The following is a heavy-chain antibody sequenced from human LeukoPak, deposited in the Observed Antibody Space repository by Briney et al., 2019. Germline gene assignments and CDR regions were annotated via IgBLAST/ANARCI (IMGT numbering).Heavy chain of an antibody. V-gene: IGHV3-23*01. CDR3: ASQSVGYYGSGSSASDY. CDR2: ISGSGGST. Sequence: PGGSLRLSCAASGFTFSSYAMSWVRQAPGKGLEWVSAISGSGGSTYYADSVKGRFTISRDNSKNTLYLQMNSLRAEDTAVYYCASQSVGYYGSGSSASDYWGQGTLVTVSS. D-gene: IGHD3-10*01. J-gene: IGHJ4*02. CDR1: GFTFSSYA.